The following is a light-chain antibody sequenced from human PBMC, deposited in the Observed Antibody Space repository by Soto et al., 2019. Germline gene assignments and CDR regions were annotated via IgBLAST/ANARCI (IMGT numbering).Light chain of an antibody. CDR1: SSNIGSNT. CDR2: SND. J-gene: IGLJ3*02. V-gene: IGLV1-44*01. Sequence: QSVLTQAPSASGTPGQRVTISCSGSSSNIGSNTVSWYQQVPGTAPKPLIYSNDQRPSGVPDRFSGSKSGTSASLAIGGLQSEDEADYYCAAWDDSLNGWVFGGGTQLTVL. CDR3: AAWDDSLNGWV.